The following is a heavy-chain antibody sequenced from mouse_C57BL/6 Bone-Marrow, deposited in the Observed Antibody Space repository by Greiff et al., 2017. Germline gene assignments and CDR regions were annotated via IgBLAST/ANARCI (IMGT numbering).Heavy chain of an antibody. D-gene: IGHD1-1*02. V-gene: IGHV5-17*01. CDR2: ISSGSSTI. CDR1: GFTFSDYG. CDR3: ARGSYPYYYARYY. Sequence: EVKVVESGGGLVKPGGSLKLSCAASGFTFSDYGMHWVRQAPEKGLEWVAYISSGSSTIYYADKVKGRFTISRDNAKNPLFLQMTSLRSEDTAMYYCARGSYPYYYARYYWGQGTSVTVSS. J-gene: IGHJ4*01.